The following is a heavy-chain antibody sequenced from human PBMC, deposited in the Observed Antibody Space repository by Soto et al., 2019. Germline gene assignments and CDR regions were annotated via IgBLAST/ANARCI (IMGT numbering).Heavy chain of an antibody. Sequence: PSETLSLTCAVSGGSITSYYWSWVRQAPGKGLEWIGYIYHSGSTDYNPSLKSRVTMSLDTSKNQVSLRLTSVTAADTAVYYCAAAPRYCGQGTLVTVLL. CDR2: IYHSGST. CDR1: GGSITSYY. D-gene: IGHD6-13*01. J-gene: IGHJ4*02. CDR3: AAAPRY. V-gene: IGHV4-59*01.